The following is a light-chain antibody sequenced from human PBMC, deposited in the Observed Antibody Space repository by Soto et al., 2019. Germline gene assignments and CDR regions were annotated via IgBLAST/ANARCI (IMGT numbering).Light chain of an antibody. CDR2: FNI. Sequence: QSVLSHPPSSSGTPGQRVTISCSGSSSNIGSNTVSWYQQFPGTAPKLLIYFNIQRPSGVPDRFSGSKSGTSASLAISGLQSEDKADYYCAAWDDSLNGYVFGTGTKVTVL. CDR1: SSNIGSNT. V-gene: IGLV1-44*01. CDR3: AAWDDSLNGYV. J-gene: IGLJ1*01.